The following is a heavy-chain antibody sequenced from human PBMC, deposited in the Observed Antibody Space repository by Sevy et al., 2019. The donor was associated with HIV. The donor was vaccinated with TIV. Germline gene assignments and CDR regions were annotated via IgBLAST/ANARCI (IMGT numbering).Heavy chain of an antibody. CDR3: AGVRYDSSGSFDAFDI. CDR1: GFTFISYA. CDR2: IYGSSGAT. Sequence: GGSLRLSCKPSGFTFISYAMNWVRQAPGKGLEWVSTIYGSSGATYYGDSVKGRFTISRDNSKNTLYLQMNGLRTEDTAVYYCAGVRYDSSGSFDAFDIWGQGTMVTVSS. V-gene: IGHV3-23*01. J-gene: IGHJ3*02. D-gene: IGHD3-22*01.